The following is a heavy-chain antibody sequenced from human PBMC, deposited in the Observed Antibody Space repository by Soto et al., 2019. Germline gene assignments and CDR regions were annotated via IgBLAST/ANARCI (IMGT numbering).Heavy chain of an antibody. CDR1: GFSLSSSGVG. CDR3: ARDKRPKRFWSGYHDS. CDR2: IDWNDDT. D-gene: IGHD3-3*01. J-gene: IGHJ5*01. V-gene: IGHV2-5*01. Sequence: SGPTLVNPTQTLTLTCTFSGFSLSSSGVGVAWIRQPPGKALEWLAVIDWNDDTRYNPSLKSRLSITKDTSKNEVVLTMTKMDPVDTGTYYRARDKRPKRFWSGYHDSWRPGTLVTASS.